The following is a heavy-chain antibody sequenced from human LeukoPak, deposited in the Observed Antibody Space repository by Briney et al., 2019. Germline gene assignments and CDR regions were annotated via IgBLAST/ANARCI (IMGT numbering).Heavy chain of an antibody. Sequence: GGSLRLSCAASGFTFSYYDMSWVRQAPGKGLEWVSTISGSGGSTYYADSVKGRFTISRDNSKNTLYLQMNSLRAEDTAVYYCARARNNYDSSGFSALDYWGQGTLVTVSS. D-gene: IGHD3-22*01. CDR1: GFTFSYYD. V-gene: IGHV3-23*01. CDR2: ISGSGGST. J-gene: IGHJ4*02. CDR3: ARARNNYDSSGFSALDY.